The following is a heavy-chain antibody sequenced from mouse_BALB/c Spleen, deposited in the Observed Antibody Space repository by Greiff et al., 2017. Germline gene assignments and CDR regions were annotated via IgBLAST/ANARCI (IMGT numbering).Heavy chain of an antibody. D-gene: IGHD1-2*01. J-gene: IGHJ4*01. CDR1: GYTFTDYW. V-gene: IGHV1-69*01. CDR2: IDTSDSYT. CDR3: CRFTTADAMDY. Sequence: QVQLKQPGAELVMPGASVKMSCKASGYTFTDYWMHWVKQRPGQGLEWIGAIDTSDSYTSYNQKFKGKATLTVDESSSTAYMQLSSLTSEDSAVYYCCRFTTADAMDYWGQGTSVTVSS.